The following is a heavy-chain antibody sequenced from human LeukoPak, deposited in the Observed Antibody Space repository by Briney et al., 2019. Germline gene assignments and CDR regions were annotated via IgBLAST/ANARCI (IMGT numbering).Heavy chain of an antibody. CDR2: ISYDGSNK. V-gene: IGHV3-30*01. CDR1: GFTFSSYA. CDR3: ARDHYDFWSGPVNWFDP. J-gene: IGHJ5*02. D-gene: IGHD3-3*01. Sequence: GRSLRLSCAASGFTFSSYAMHWVRQAPGKGLEWVAVISYDGSNKYYADSAKGRFTISRDNSKNTLYLQMNSLRAEDTAVYYCARDHYDFWSGPVNWFDPWGQGTLVTVSS.